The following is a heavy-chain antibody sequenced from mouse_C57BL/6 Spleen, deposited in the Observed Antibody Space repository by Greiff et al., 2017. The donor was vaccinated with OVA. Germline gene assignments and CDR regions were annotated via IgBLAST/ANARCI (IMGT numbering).Heavy chain of an antibody. V-gene: IGHV1-53*01. J-gene: IGHJ1*03. Sequence: VKLQESGTELVKPGASVKLSCKASGYTFTSYWMHWVKQRPGQGLEWIGNINPSNGGTNYNEKFKSKATLTVDKSSSTAYMQLSSLTSEDSAVYYCARGEGYYGYFDVWGTGTTVTVSS. CDR3: ARGEGYYGYFDV. CDR1: GYTFTSYW. D-gene: IGHD2-2*01. CDR2: INPSNGGT.